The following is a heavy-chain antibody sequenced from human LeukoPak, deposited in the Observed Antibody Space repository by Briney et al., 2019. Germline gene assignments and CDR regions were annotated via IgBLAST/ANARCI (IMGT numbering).Heavy chain of an antibody. V-gene: IGHV3-30-3*01. CDR1: GFTFSSYA. CDR2: ISYDGSNK. CDR3: ARDGQDTAMPDYYGMDV. D-gene: IGHD5-18*01. Sequence: GGSLRLSCAASGFTFSSYAMHWVRQAPGKGLEWVAVISYDGSNKYYADSVKGRFTISRDSSKNTLYLQMNSLRAEDTAVYYCARDGQDTAMPDYYGMDVWGQGTTVTVSS. J-gene: IGHJ6*02.